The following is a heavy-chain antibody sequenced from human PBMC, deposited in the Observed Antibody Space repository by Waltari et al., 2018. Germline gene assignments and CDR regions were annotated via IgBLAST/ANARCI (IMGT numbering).Heavy chain of an antibody. Sequence: QVQLVQSGAEVKKPGASVRVSCKVSGSTLSELSIHWVRQAPGKGLEWMGGFDPEKDETVYAQKVKGRVTMTEDSSTDTVYMDLSSLRSEDTAVYYCAARQQLVDREFFLHWGQGTLVTVSS. J-gene: IGHJ1*01. D-gene: IGHD6-13*01. V-gene: IGHV1-24*01. CDR3: AARQQLVDREFFLH. CDR1: GSTLSELS. CDR2: FDPEKDET.